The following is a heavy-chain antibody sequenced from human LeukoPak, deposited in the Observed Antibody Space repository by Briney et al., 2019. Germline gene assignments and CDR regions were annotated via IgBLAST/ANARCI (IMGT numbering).Heavy chain of an antibody. V-gene: IGHV3-23*01. CDR3: AKETEWELLRWHDY. Sequence: SGGSLRLSCAASGFTLSSYAMSWVRQAPGKGLEWVSAISGSGGSTYYADSVKGRFTISRDNSKNTLYLQMNSLRAEDTAVYYCAKETEWELLRWHDYWGQGTLVTVSS. CDR2: ISGSGGST. J-gene: IGHJ4*02. CDR1: GFTLSSYA. D-gene: IGHD1-26*01.